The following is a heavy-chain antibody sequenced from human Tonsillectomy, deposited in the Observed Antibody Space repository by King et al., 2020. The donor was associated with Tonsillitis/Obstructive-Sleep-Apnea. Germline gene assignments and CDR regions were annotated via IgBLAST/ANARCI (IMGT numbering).Heavy chain of an antibody. J-gene: IGHJ3*02. CDR2: IWYDGTNK. CDR1: GFSFSTYG. V-gene: IGHV3-33*01. CDR3: ARVKVGAYADEGFDI. Sequence: VQLVESGGGVVQPGRSLRLSCAASGFSFSTYGMHWVRQAPGKGLEWVAVIWYDGTNKYYADSVKGRFTISRDNSKNTLFLQMNSLRAEDTAVYYCARVKVGAYADEGFDIWGQGTVVTVSS. D-gene: IGHD4-17*01.